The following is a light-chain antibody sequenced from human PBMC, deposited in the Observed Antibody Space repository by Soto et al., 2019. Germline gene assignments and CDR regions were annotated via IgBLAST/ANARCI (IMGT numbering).Light chain of an antibody. CDR1: SSDVGGYNY. J-gene: IGLJ2*01. CDR2: EVS. CDR3: SSYTSISTHVV. Sequence: QSALTQPPSVSGSPGQSITISCTGTSSDVGGYNYVSWYQQHPGKAPKLMIYEVSNRPSGVSNRFSGSKSGNTASLTISGLQAEDEADYYCSSYTSISTHVVFGGGTKLTVL. V-gene: IGLV2-14*01.